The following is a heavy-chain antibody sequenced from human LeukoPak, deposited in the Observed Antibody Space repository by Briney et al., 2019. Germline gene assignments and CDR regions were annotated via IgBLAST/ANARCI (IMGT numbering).Heavy chain of an antibody. CDR2: INPSGGST. V-gene: IGHV1-46*01. D-gene: IGHD2-2*01. CDR3: ARDKQYQLLTNWFDP. Sequence: ASVKVSCKASGYTFTSNYIHWVRQAPGQGLEWMGIINPSGGSTSYAQKFQGRVTMTRDTSTSTVYMELSSLRSEDTAVYYCARDKQYQLLTNWFDPWGQGTLVTVSS. CDR1: GYTFTSNY. J-gene: IGHJ5*02.